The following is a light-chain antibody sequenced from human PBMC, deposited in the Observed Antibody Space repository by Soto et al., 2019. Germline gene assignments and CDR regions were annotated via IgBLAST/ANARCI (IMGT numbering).Light chain of an antibody. CDR2: AVS. J-gene: IGLJ1*01. CDR3: SSYAGRNNLV. Sequence: QLVLTQPPSASGSPGQSLTISCTGTSSDVGGYNFVSWYQHNPGKAPKLMIFAVSRRPSGVPDRFSGSKSGNTASLTVSGLQAEDEADYYCSSYAGRNNLVFGTGTKVTVL. V-gene: IGLV2-8*01. CDR1: SSDVGGYNF.